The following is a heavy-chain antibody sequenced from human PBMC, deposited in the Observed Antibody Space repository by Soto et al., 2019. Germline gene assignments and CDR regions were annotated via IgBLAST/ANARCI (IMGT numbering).Heavy chain of an antibody. CDR1: GYTFTSYA. Sequence: GASVKVSCKASGYTFTSYAMHWVRQAPGQGLEWMGWISAYNGNTNYAQKLQGRVTMTTDTSTSTAYMELRSLRSDDTAVYYCARDVKGLAPDYWGQGTLVTVSS. CDR2: ISAYNGNT. J-gene: IGHJ4*02. CDR3: ARDVKGLAPDY. V-gene: IGHV1-18*01. D-gene: IGHD6-19*01.